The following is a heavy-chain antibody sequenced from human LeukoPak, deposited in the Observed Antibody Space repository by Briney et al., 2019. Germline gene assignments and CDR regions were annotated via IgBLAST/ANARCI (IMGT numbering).Heavy chain of an antibody. CDR1: GFTFSSYW. V-gene: IGHV3-7*01. D-gene: IGHD3-3*01. J-gene: IGHJ1*01. CDR3: ARPRTGPYYDFWSGYYTSNEYFQH. Sequence: GGSLRLSCAASGFTFSSYWMSWVRQAPGKGLEWVANIKRDGSEKYYVDSVKGRFTISRDNAKNSLYLQMNSLRAEDTAVYYCARPRTGPYYDFWSGYYTSNEYFQHWGQGTLVTVSS. CDR2: IKRDGSEK.